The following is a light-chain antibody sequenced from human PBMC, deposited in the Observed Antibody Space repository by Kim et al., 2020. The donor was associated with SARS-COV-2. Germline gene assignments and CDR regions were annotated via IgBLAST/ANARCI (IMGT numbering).Light chain of an antibody. CDR1: QSVDSSN. CDR2: GTS. Sequence: VSPGEGATRSCMASQSVDSSNLGWFQQRPGQSPRLLIYGTSIRATGIPDRFSGSGSGTDFTLTISRLEPEDFAVYYCLHSGGSPRFGQGTKVEIK. CDR3: LHSGGSPR. V-gene: IGKV3-20*01. J-gene: IGKJ1*01.